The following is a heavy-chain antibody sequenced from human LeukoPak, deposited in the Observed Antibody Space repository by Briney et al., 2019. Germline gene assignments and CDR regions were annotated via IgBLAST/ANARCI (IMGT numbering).Heavy chain of an antibody. CDR3: TVVNYGSGSYPLGS. J-gene: IGHJ5*02. CDR2: IKNKPDGGTS. D-gene: IGHD3-10*01. Sequence: AGSLRLSCAASGFTFSHAWMSWVRQAPGKGLELVARIKNKPDGGTSDYTAPVKGRFTISRDDSKSTLYLQMNSLKTEDTAVYYCTVVNYGSGSYPLGSWGQGTLVTVSS. V-gene: IGHV3-15*01. CDR1: GFTFSHAW.